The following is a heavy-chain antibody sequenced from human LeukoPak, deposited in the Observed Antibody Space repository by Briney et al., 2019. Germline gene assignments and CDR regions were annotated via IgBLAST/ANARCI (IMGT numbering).Heavy chain of an antibody. J-gene: IGHJ4*02. V-gene: IGHV3-74*03. CDR1: GFTFSTYG. Sequence: GGSLRLSCAASGFTFSTYGMHWVRQAPGKGLVWVSRINSDGSSTTYADSVKGRFTISRDNSRNTVYLQMNSLRDEDTAVYYCAKDLMRDQWFGESWGLGTLVTVSS. CDR3: AKDLMRDQWFGES. D-gene: IGHD3-10*01. CDR2: INSDGSST.